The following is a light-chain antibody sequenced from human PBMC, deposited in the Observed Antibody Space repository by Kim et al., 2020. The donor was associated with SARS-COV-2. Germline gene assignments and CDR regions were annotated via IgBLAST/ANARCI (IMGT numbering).Light chain of an antibody. Sequence: GQAITTSCTRTSSDIGCYNCVSWYQQNPGKAPKLMIYDVSKRSSGVSNRFSGTKSGNTASLTISGLHAEDEADYYCSSITSSSTGVFGGGTQLTVL. CDR2: DVS. V-gene: IGLV2-14*04. CDR1: SSDIGCYNC. CDR3: SSITSSSTGV. J-gene: IGLJ2*01.